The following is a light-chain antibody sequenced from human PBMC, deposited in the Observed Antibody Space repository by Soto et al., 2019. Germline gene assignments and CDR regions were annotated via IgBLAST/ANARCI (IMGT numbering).Light chain of an antibody. CDR2: DAS. CDR1: QDVSSK. Sequence: EMVVTQSPATLSVSPGERVTLSCRTSQDVSSKLAWYQQKPGQPPSLLIYDASTRATGTPARFSGSGSGTEFTLAVSSLQSEDYALYYRQQYIRWPFTFGGRTKVEIK. CDR3: QQYIRWPFT. V-gene: IGKV3D-15*01. J-gene: IGKJ4*01.